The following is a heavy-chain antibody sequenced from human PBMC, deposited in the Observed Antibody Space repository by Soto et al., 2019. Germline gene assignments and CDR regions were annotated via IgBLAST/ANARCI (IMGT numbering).Heavy chain of an antibody. CDR2: IYYSGNT. J-gene: IGHJ5*02. V-gene: IGHV4-30-4*01. Sequence: PSETLSLPCPVSGGSVSIGDYYWNWIRQPPGKGLEWIGYIYYSGNTYFNPSLGGRGTISVDTSKNQFSLRLSSVTAADTAVYYCARSPAYYSGSRSYLTWFDPWGQGTLVTVSS. D-gene: IGHD3-10*01. CDR3: ARSPAYYSGSRSYLTWFDP. CDR1: GGSVSIGDYY.